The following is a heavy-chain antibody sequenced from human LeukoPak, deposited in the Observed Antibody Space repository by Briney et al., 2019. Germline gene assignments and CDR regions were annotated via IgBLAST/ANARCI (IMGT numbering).Heavy chain of an antibody. J-gene: IGHJ4*02. CDR1: GGSISSYY. CDR2: IYYSGST. V-gene: IGHV4-59*08. D-gene: IGHD2-21*01. Sequence: SETLSLTCTVSGGSISSYYWSWIRQPPGKGLEWIGYIYYSGSTNYNPSLKSRVTISVDTSKNQFSLKLSSVTAADTAVYYCASGGGEVDYWGQGTLVTVSS. CDR3: ASGGGEVDY.